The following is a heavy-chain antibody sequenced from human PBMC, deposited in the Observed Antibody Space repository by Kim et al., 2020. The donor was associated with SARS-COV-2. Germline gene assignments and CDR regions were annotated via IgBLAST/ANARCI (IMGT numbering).Heavy chain of an antibody. V-gene: IGHV4-59*01. CDR3: ARLLVRGYSVYPPDV. CDR1: GGSMNFYS. D-gene: IGHD5-12*01. CDR2: IYHSGTT. J-gene: IGHJ6*02. Sequence: SETLSLTCTVSGGSMNFYSWSWIRQPPGKGLEWIGYIYHSGTTKYNPSLKSRVTISVDTSKKQFFLNLNAVTAADTAVYFCARLLVRGYSVYPPDVWGQGTTVTVSS.